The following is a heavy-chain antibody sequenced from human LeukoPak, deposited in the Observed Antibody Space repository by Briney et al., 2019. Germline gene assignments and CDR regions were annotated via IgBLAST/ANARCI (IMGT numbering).Heavy chain of an antibody. CDR1: RYTFTGYY. CDR2: ITPNSGGT. CDR3: ARYESVVGWFDP. D-gene: IGHD3-16*01. V-gene: IGHV1-2*02. J-gene: IGHJ5*02. Sequence: ASVKVSCKASRYTFTGYYMHWVRQAPGQGLEWMGWITPNSGGTNYAQKFQGRVTMTRDTSISTAYMELTRLRSDDTAVYYCARYESVVGWFDPWGQGTLVTVSS.